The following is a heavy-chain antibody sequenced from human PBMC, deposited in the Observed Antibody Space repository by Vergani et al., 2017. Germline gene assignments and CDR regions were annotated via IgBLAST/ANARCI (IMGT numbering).Heavy chain of an antibody. CDR2: IYYSGST. CDR3: AREVGVAAAQYYYYGMDV. J-gene: IGHJ6*02. V-gene: IGHV4-31*03. Sequence: QVQLQESGPGLVKPSQTLSLTCTVSGGSISSGGYYWSWIRQHPWKGLEWIGYIYYSGSTYYNPSLKSRVTISVDTSKNQFSLKLSSVTAADTAVYYCAREVGVAAAQYYYYGMDVWGQGTTVTVSS. CDR1: GGSISSGGYY. D-gene: IGHD6-13*01.